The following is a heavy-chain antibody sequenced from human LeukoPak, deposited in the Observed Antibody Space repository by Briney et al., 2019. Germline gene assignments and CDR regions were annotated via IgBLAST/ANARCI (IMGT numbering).Heavy chain of an antibody. J-gene: IGHJ4*02. Sequence: SETLSLTCTVSGGSMSTYYWSWIRQPAGKGLELIGRIYTSGSAAYNPSLKSRVTMSVDTSKNQFSLKLSSVTAADTATYYCARETSLAGFASGLGFNYWGQGILVTVSS. D-gene: IGHD6-19*01. CDR2: IYTSGSA. V-gene: IGHV4-4*07. CDR3: ARETSLAGFASGLGFNY. CDR1: GGSMSTYY.